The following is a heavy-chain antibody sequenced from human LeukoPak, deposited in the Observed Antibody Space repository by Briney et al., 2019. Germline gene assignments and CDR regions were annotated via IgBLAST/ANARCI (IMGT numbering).Heavy chain of an antibody. CDR2: INIKGDNT. D-gene: IGHD5-12*01. CDR3: ARDAGGSPDY. J-gene: IGHJ4*02. CDR1: GFTFTTYS. Sequence: GGSLRLSCSACGFTFTTYSMHWVRQAPGKGLELVSTINIKGDNTYYADSVKGRFTISRDNSRKTLYLQMGSLRAEDMAVYYCARDAGGSPDYWGQGTLVTVSS. V-gene: IGHV3-64*02.